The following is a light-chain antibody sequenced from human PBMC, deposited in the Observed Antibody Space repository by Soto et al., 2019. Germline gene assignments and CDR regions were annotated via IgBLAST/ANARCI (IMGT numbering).Light chain of an antibody. J-gene: IGKJ5*01. CDR3: HQANSFPL. CDR2: TAS. Sequence: DIQMPQSPSSVSASVGDRVTITCRASQAINIRLAWYQQKPGKAPKLLIYTASSLQHGVPSRFSGSGSGTDFTLTISSLHPEDFATYYCHQANSFPLFGQGTRLEIK. V-gene: IGKV1-12*01. CDR1: QAINIR.